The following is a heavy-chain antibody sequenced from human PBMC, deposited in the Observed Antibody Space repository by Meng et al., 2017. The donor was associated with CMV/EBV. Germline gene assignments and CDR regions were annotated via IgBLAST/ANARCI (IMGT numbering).Heavy chain of an antibody. D-gene: IGHD1-1*01. J-gene: IGHJ4*02. Sequence: VQLWHPGAEVKSPGASVKVSCQTSGYRFSDHYMHWVRQAPGQGIEWMGWIYPNSGGTHYAQKFQDRVTMTRDTSISTVYMELSRLTSDDTAVYYCVRDHNWGPDYWGQGTLVTVSS. CDR2: IYPNSGGT. CDR3: VRDHNWGPDY. CDR1: GYRFSDHY. V-gene: IGHV1-2*02.